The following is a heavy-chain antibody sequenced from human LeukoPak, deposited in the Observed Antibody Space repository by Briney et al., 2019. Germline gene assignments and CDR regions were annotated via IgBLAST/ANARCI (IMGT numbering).Heavy chain of an antibody. Sequence: SETLSLTCAVYGGSFSGYYWSWICQPPGKGLEWIGEINHSGSTNYNPSLKSRVTISVDTSKNQFSLKLSSVTAADTAVYYCARTFFTYCSSTSCPVMDVWGQGTTVTVSS. D-gene: IGHD2-2*01. J-gene: IGHJ6*02. CDR1: GGSFSGYY. CDR3: ARTFFTYCSSTSCPVMDV. CDR2: INHSGST. V-gene: IGHV4-34*01.